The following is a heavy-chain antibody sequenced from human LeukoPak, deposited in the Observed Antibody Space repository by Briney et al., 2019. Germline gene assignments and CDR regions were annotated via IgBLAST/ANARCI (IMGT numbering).Heavy chain of an antibody. Sequence: SETLSLTCAVYGGSFSGYYRSWIRQPPGKGLEWIGEINHSGSTNYNPSLKSRVTISVDTSKNQFSLKLSSVTAADTAVYYCARSIPCSSTSCHQAWVDYWGQGTLVTVSS. CDR3: ARSIPCSSTSCHQAWVDY. CDR2: INHSGST. J-gene: IGHJ4*02. CDR1: GGSFSGYY. D-gene: IGHD2-2*01. V-gene: IGHV4-34*01.